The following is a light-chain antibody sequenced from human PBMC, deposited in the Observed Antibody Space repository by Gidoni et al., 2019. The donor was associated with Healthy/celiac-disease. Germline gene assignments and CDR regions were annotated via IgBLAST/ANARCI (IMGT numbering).Light chain of an antibody. CDR3: QQYGSSPWT. V-gene: IGKV3-20*01. Sequence: SVLTQSPGTLSLSTGARATLSCSASQSVSSSYAAWYQQKPGQAPRLLIYGAPSRATGIPDRFSGSGSGTDFTLTISRLEPEDFAVYYCQQYGSSPWTFGQGTKVEIK. CDR2: GAP. J-gene: IGKJ1*01. CDR1: QSVSSSY.